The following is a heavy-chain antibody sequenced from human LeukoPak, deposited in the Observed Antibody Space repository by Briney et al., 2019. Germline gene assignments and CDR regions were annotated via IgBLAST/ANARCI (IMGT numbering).Heavy chain of an antibody. V-gene: IGHV4-30-2*01. D-gene: IGHD3-3*01. CDR2: IYHSGST. CDR3: ARDYDLSAFDI. Sequence: SETLSLTCTVSGGSISSGGYYWSWIRQPPGKGLEWIGYIYHSGSTYYNPSLKSRVTISVDRSKNQFSLKLSSVTAADTAVYYCARDYDLSAFDIWGQGTMVTVSS. J-gene: IGHJ3*02. CDR1: GGSISSGGYY.